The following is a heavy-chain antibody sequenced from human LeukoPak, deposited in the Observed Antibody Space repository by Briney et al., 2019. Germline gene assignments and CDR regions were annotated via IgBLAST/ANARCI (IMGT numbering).Heavy chain of an antibody. CDR3: ARTTSLDRAFDY. D-gene: IGHD4-17*01. CDR1: GGSFSGYY. J-gene: IGHJ4*02. V-gene: IGHV4-34*01. CDR2: INHSGST. Sequence: SETLSLTCAVYGGSFSGYYWSWIRQPPGKGLEWMGEINHSGSTNYNPSLKSRVTISVDTSKNQFSLKLSSVTAADTAVYYCARTTSLDRAFDYWGQGTLVTVSS.